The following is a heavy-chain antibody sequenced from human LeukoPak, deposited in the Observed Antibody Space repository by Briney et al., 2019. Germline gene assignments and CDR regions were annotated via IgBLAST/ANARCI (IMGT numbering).Heavy chain of an antibody. CDR3: ARGPTRYYFDY. CDR1: GASISSRSNY. CDR2: IYYSGGT. V-gene: IGHV4-39*07. Sequence: SETLSLTCTVSGASISSRSNYWGWIRQPPGKGLEWIGSIYYSGGTYYNPSLKSRVTISVHTSKNQFSLKLNSVTAADAAVYFCARGPTRYYFDYWGQGTLVTVSS. J-gene: IGHJ4*02.